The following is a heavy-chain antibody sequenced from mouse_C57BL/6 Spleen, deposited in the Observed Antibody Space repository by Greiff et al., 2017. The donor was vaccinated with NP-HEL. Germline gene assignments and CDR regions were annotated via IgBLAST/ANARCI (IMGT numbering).Heavy chain of an antibody. Sequence: VQLQQSGPELVKPGASVKISCKASGYTFTDYYMNWVKQSHGKSLEWIGDINPNNGGTSYNQKFKGKATLTVDKSSSTAYMELRSLTSEDSAVYYCAREGYGSSYEYFDVWGTGTTVTVSS. CDR2: INPNNGGT. CDR1: GYTFTDYY. CDR3: AREGYGSSYEYFDV. J-gene: IGHJ1*03. D-gene: IGHD1-1*01. V-gene: IGHV1-26*01.